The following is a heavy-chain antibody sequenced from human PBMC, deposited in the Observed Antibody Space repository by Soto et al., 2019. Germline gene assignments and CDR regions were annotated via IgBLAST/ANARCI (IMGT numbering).Heavy chain of an antibody. Sequence: EVQLVESGGGLVKPGGSLRLSCAASGFTFSSYSMNWVRQAPGKGLEWVSSISSSSSYIYYADSVKGRFTISRDNAKNSLYLQMNSLRAEDTAVYYCAKAGGGYYFYFDYWGQGTLVTVSS. J-gene: IGHJ4*02. CDR2: ISSSSSYI. CDR1: GFTFSSYS. V-gene: IGHV3-21*01. D-gene: IGHD3-22*01. CDR3: AKAGGGYYFYFDY.